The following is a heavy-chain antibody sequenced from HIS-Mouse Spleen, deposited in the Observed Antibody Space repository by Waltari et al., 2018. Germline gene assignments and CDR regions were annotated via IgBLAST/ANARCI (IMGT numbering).Heavy chain of an antibody. CDR2: MYYRWGT. J-gene: IGHJ2*01. Sequence: QLQLQESGPGRVKPSETLSLTCTVSGGSISSSSYYWGWTRQPPGKGLERIGSMYYRWGTYTNPSLNSRVTISVGTSKNQFSLKLSSVTAADTAVYYCAREIPYSSSWYDWYFDLWGRGTLVTVSS. D-gene: IGHD6-13*01. V-gene: IGHV4-39*07. CDR1: GGSISSSSYY. CDR3: AREIPYSSSWYDWYFDL.